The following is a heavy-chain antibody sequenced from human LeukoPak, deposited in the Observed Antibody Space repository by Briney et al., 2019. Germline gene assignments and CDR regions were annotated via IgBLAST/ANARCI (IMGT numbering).Heavy chain of an antibody. V-gene: IGHV3-21*01. CDR2: ISSSSSYI. D-gene: IGHD3-22*01. Sequence: GGSLRLSCAASGFTFSSYSMNWVRQAPGKGLEWVSSISSSSSYIYYADSVKGRFTISRDNAKNSLYLQMNSLRAEDTAVYYCARDLRSSGYYAFDYWGQGTLVTVSS. CDR1: GFTFSSYS. J-gene: IGHJ4*02. CDR3: ARDLRSSGYYAFDY.